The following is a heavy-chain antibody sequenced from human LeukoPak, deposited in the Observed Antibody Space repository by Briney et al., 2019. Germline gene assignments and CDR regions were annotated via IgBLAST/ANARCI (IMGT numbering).Heavy chain of an antibody. J-gene: IGHJ3*01. CDR2: VNPKTGGT. CDR3: AREFSSKLEWLAYVTGDDAFDV. CDR1: GYSFTGYH. V-gene: IGHV1-2*02. Sequence: ASVKVSCKAFGYSFTGYHLHWVRQAPRQGLEWMGWVNPKTGGTNYARKFQGRVTMTRDTSINTVNMELSRLTSDDTAVYYCAREFSSKLEWLAYVTGDDAFDVWGQETMNTVS. D-gene: IGHD3-3*01.